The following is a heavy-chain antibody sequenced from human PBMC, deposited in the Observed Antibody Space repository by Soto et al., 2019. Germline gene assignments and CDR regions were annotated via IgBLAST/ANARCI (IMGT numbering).Heavy chain of an antibody. Sequence: ASVKVSCKASGYTFTGYYMHWVRQAPGQGLEWMGWINPNSGGTNYAQKFQGWVTMTRDTSISTAYMELSRLRSDDTAVYYCARGVRGYCSGGSCYPYVFDIWGQGTMVTVSS. V-gene: IGHV1-2*04. CDR2: INPNSGGT. CDR1: GYTFTGYY. D-gene: IGHD2-15*01. J-gene: IGHJ3*02. CDR3: ARGVRGYCSGGSCYPYVFDI.